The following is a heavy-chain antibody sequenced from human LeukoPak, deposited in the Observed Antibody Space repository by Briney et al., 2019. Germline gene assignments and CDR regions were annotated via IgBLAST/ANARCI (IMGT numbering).Heavy chain of an antibody. CDR3: AGHEPDDAFDI. J-gene: IGHJ3*02. Sequence: SETQSLTCTVSGGSISSYYWSWIRQPPGKGLEWIGYIYYSGSTNYNPSLKSRVTISVDTSKNQFSLKLSSVTAADTAVYYCAGHEPDDAFDIWGQGTMVTVSS. CDR1: GGSISSYY. CDR2: IYYSGST. V-gene: IGHV4-59*01.